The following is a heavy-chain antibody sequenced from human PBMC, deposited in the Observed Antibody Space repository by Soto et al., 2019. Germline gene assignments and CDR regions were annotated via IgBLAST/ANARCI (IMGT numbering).Heavy chain of an antibody. J-gene: IGHJ6*02. V-gene: IGHV3-33*01. D-gene: IGHD2-2*02. CDR3: ARDYCSSDSCYTYRMDV. Sequence: QVQLVESGGGVVQPGRSLRLSCAASGFTLSSYGMHWVRQAPGKGLEWVAFMWYDGSNRYYTDSVKGRFTISRDTSKNTLYLQMNSLRAEDTAVYYCARDYCSSDSCYTYRMDVWGQGTTVTVSS. CDR2: MWYDGSNR. CDR1: GFTLSSYG.